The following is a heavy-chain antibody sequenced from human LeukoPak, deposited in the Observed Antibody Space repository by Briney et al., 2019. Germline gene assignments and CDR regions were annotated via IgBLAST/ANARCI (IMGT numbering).Heavy chain of an antibody. D-gene: IGHD3-9*01. CDR2: ISYDGGNK. V-gene: IGHV3-30*04. J-gene: IGHJ3*02. CDR3: ARETRLRYPVPGAFDI. CDR1: GFTFRNYA. Sequence: HSGGSLRLSCAASGFTFRNYAMHWVRQAPGKGLEWVAGISYDGGNKYYADSVKGRFTISRDSSKNTLYLQMNSLRAEDTAVYYCARETRLRYPVPGAFDIWGQGTMVTVSS.